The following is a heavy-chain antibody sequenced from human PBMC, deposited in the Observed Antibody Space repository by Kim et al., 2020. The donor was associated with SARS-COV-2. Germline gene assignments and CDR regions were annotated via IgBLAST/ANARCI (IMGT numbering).Heavy chain of an antibody. CDR1: GFTFDDYA. CDR3: ANGPGTGA. CDR2: ISWNSGSI. Sequence: GGSLRLSCAASGFTFDDYAMHWVRQAPGKGLEWVSGISWNSGSIGFADSVKGRFTISRDNAKNSLYLQMNRLRAEDTALYYCANGPGTGAGGQGTLVTV. V-gene: IGHV3-9*01. D-gene: IGHD1-26*01. J-gene: IGHJ4*02.